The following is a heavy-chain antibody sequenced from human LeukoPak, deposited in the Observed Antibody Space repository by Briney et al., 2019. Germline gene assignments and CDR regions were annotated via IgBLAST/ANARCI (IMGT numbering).Heavy chain of an antibody. CDR2: INPSGGST. Sequence: ASVKVSCKASGYTFTSYYMHWVRQAPGQGLEWMGIINPSGGSTSYAQKFQGRVTITADKSTSTAYMELSSLRSEDTAVYYCAIPDYYDSSGYYFSGFDYWGQGTLVTVSS. CDR1: GYTFTSYY. J-gene: IGHJ4*02. V-gene: IGHV1-46*01. CDR3: AIPDYYDSSGYYFSGFDY. D-gene: IGHD3-22*01.